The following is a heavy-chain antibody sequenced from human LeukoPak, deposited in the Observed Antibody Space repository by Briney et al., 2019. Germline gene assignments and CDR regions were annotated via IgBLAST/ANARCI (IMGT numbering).Heavy chain of an antibody. CDR1: GYTFRSNW. Sequence: GESLKISCETSGYTFRSNWIAWVRQVPGKGLEWMGIIYPGDSDTRYSPSFQGQVTISADKSISTAYLQWSSLKASDTAMYYCARRGIPAARQIHYYYYYMDVWGKGTTVTVSS. J-gene: IGHJ6*03. D-gene: IGHD2-2*01. V-gene: IGHV5-51*01. CDR3: ARRGIPAARQIHYYYYYMDV. CDR2: IYPGDSDT.